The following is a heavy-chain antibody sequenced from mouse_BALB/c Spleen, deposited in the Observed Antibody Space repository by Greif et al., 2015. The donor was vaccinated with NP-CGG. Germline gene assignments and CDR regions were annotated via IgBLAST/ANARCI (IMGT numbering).Heavy chain of an antibody. CDR3: ARQGVWYLYYYAMDY. V-gene: IGHV5-12-1*01. D-gene: IGHD2-10*02. Sequence: EVKLVESGGGLVKPGGSLKLSSAASGFAFSSYDMSWVRQTPEKRLEWVAYISSGGGSTYYPDTVKGRFTISRDNAKNTLYLQMSSLKSEDTAMYYCARQGVWYLYYYAMDYWGQGTSVTVSS. J-gene: IGHJ4*01. CDR2: ISSGGGST. CDR1: GFAFSSYD.